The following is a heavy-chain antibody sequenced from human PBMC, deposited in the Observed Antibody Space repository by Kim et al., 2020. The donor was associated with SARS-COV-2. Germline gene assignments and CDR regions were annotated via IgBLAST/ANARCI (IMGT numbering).Heavy chain of an antibody. J-gene: IGHJ6*02. V-gene: IGHV3-23*01. CDR1: GFTFSSYA. Sequence: GGSLRLSCAASGFTFSSYAMSWVRQAPGKGLEWVSAISGSGGSTYYADSVKGRFTISRDNSKNTLYLQMNSLRAEDTAVYYCAKYTIFGVVIINYYYYGMDVWGQGTTVTVSS. CDR3: AKYTIFGVVIINYYYYGMDV. CDR2: ISGSGGST. D-gene: IGHD3-3*01.